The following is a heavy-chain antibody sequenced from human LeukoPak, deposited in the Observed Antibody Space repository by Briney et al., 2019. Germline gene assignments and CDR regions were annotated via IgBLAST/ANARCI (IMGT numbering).Heavy chain of an antibody. V-gene: IGHV3-21*01. CDR3: ARGYYDSSGYSKYLGYYYYYGMDV. D-gene: IGHD3-22*01. CDR1: GFTFSSYS. J-gene: IGHJ6*02. Sequence: PGGSLRLSCAASGFTFSSYSMNWVRQAPGKGLEWVSSISSSSSYVYYADSVKGRFTISRDNAKNSLYLQMNSLRAEDTAVYYCARGYYDSSGYSKYLGYYYYYGMDVWGQGTTVTVSS. CDR2: ISSSSSYV.